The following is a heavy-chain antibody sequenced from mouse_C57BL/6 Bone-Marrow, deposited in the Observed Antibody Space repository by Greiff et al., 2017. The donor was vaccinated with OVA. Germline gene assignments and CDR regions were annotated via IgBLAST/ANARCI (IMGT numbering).Heavy chain of an antibody. CDR1: GYTFTSYW. CDR2: IHPNSGST. D-gene: IGHD2-5*01. CDR3: ARFYYSNGGYAMDY. J-gene: IGHJ4*01. Sequence: VQLQQPGAELVKPGASVKLSCKASGYTFTSYWMHWVKQRPGQGLEWIGMIHPNSGSTNYNEKFKSKATLTVDKSSSTAYMQLSSLTSEDSAVYDCARFYYSNGGYAMDYWGQGTSVTVSS. V-gene: IGHV1-64*01.